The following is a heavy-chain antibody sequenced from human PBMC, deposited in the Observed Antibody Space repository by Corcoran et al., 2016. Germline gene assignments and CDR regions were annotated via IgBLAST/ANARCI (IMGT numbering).Heavy chain of an antibody. D-gene: IGHD2-2*02. V-gene: IGHV1-69*01. CDR1: GGTFSSYA. Sequence: QVQLVQSGAEVKKPGSSVKVSCKASGGTFSSYAISWVRQAPGQGLEWMGGIIPIFGTANYAQKFQGRVTITADESTSTAYMELSSLGSEDTAVYYCARDRCSSTSCYTYYYYGMDVWGQGTTVTVSS. J-gene: IGHJ6*02. CDR2: IIPIFGTA. CDR3: ARDRCSSTSCYTYYYYGMDV.